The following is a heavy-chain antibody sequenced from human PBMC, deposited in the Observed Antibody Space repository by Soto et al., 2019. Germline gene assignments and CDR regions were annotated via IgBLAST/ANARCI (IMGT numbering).Heavy chain of an antibody. D-gene: IGHD3-10*01. CDR1: GGSISSYY. CDR3: ARAYYGSGSPPLGY. V-gene: IGHV4-59*01. CDR2: IYYSGST. J-gene: IGHJ4*02. Sequence: QVQLQESGPGLVKPSETLSLTCTVSGGSISSYYWSWIRQPPGKGLEWIGYIYYSGSTNYNPSLKSQPTIAGDTSTHQSSLKLSSVTAADTAVYYCARAYYGSGSPPLGYWGQGTLVTVSS.